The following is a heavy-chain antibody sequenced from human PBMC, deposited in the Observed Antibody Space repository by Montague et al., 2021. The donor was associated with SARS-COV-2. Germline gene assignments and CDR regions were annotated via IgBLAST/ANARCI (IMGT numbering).Heavy chain of an antibody. CDR3: ARSRGQWLLWGYYFDY. CDR1: GGSISSSSYY. D-gene: IGHD6-19*01. CDR2: IYYSGXT. J-gene: IGHJ4*02. V-gene: IGHV4-39*01. Sequence: SETLSLTCTVSGGSISSSSYYWGWIRQPPGKGLEWIGSIYYSGXTXYXXXXKXRVTIFVDTSKNQFSLKLSSATAADTAVYYCARSRGQWLLWGYYFDYWGQGTLVTVSS.